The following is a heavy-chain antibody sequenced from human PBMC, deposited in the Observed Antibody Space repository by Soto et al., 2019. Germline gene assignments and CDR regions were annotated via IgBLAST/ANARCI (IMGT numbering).Heavy chain of an antibody. V-gene: IGHV4-34*01. CDR2: INHSGST. Sequence: SETLSLTCAVYGGSFSGYYWSWIRQPPGKGLEWIGEINHSGSTNYNPSLKSRVTISVXXXXXXFXLXLXXXTAAXTAVYYCARTRLVPGYYYGMDVWGQGTTVTVSS. J-gene: IGHJ6*02. CDR3: ARTRLVPGYYYGMDV. CDR1: GGSFSGYY. D-gene: IGHD6-19*01.